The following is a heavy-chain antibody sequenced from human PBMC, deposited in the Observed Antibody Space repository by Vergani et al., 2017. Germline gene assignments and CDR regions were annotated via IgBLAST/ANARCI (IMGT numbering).Heavy chain of an antibody. D-gene: IGHD5-18*01. J-gene: IGHJ6*02. CDR1: GGSISSGSYY. V-gene: IGHV4-61*01. Sequence: QLQLQESGPGLVKPSQTLSLTCTVSGGSISSGSYYWSWIRQPPGKGLEWIGYIYYSGSTNYNPSLKSRVTISVDTSKNQFSLKLSSVTAADTAVYYCARVTGYSYGLDYYYYGMDVWGQGTTVTVSS. CDR2: IYYSGST. CDR3: ARVTGYSYGLDYYYYGMDV.